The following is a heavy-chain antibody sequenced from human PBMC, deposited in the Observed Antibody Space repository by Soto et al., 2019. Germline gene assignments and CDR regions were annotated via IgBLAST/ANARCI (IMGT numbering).Heavy chain of an antibody. CDR2: ISGSGGST. J-gene: IGHJ6*03. D-gene: IGHD3-9*01. Sequence: GGSLRLSCAASGFTFSSYAMSWVRQAPGKGLEWVSAISGSGGSTYYADSVKGRFTISRDNSKNTLYLQMNSLRAEDTAVYYCAKGTNYDILTGYYGYYYMDVWGKGTTVTVSS. CDR1: GFTFSSYA. CDR3: AKGTNYDILTGYYGYYYMDV. V-gene: IGHV3-23*01.